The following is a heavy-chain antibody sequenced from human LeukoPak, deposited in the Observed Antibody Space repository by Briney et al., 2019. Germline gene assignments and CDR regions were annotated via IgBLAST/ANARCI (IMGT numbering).Heavy chain of an antibody. CDR3: AKYRRPAPQYYFDY. Sequence: GGSLRLSCAASGFTFSSYAMSWVRQAPGKGLEWVSAISGSGGSTYYADSVKGRFTISRGNSKNTLYLQMNSLRAEDTAVYYCAKYRRPAPQYYFDYWGQGTLVTVSS. J-gene: IGHJ4*02. V-gene: IGHV3-23*01. CDR1: GFTFSSYA. CDR2: ISGSGGST. D-gene: IGHD1-26*01.